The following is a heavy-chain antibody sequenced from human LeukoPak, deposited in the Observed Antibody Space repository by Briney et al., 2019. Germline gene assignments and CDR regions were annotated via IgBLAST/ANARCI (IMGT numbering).Heavy chain of an antibody. D-gene: IGHD3-3*02. CDR1: GGSFSGYY. J-gene: IGHJ6*02. V-gene: IGHV4-34*01. Sequence: PSETLSLTCAVYGGSFSGYYWSWIRQPPGKGLEWIGEINHSGSTNYNPSLKSRVTISVDTSENQFSLKLSSVTAADTAVYYCARAHYWSGYRYYYYGMDVWGQGTTVTVSS. CDR3: ARAHYWSGYRYYYYGMDV. CDR2: INHSGST.